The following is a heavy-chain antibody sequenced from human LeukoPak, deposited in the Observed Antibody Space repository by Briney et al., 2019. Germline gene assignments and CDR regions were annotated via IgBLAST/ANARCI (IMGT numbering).Heavy chain of an antibody. V-gene: IGHV4-59*11. Sequence: SETLSLTCAVSDDSFSSHYWTWIRQPPGKGLEWIGYISYIGSTNYNTSLKSRVTISIDTSKNEFSLKLTSVTAADTAVYYCARDLVTVTKGFDIWGQGTMVTVSA. D-gene: IGHD4-17*01. CDR1: DDSFSSHY. CDR3: ARDLVTVTKGFDI. CDR2: ISYIGST. J-gene: IGHJ3*02.